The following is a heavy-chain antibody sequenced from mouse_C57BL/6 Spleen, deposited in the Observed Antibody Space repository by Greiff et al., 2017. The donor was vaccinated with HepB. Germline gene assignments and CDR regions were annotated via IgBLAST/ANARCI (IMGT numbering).Heavy chain of an antibody. Sequence: QVQLQQSGPELVKPGASVKISCKASGYAFSSSWMNWVKQRPGKGLEWIGRIYPGDGDTNYNGKFKGKATLTADKSSSTAYMQLSSLTSEDSAVYFCARDGYAGGAMDYWGQGTSVTVSS. J-gene: IGHJ4*01. D-gene: IGHD2-2*01. CDR3: ARDGYAGGAMDY. CDR2: IYPGDGDT. V-gene: IGHV1-82*01. CDR1: GYAFSSSW.